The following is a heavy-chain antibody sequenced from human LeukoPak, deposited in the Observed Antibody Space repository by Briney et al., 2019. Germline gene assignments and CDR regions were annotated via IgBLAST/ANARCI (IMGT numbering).Heavy chain of an antibody. CDR1: GFSITTGYY. Sequence: SETMSLTCSVSGFSITTGYYWAWIRQPPGKGLEWIGTIFRIGSSYFNPSLKSRVTISVDTSKNQFSLKLSSVTAADTALYYCARVIDVAAAGYFDSWGQGTQVTVSS. V-gene: IGHV4-38-2*02. CDR2: IFRIGSS. J-gene: IGHJ4*02. CDR3: ARVIDVAAAGYFDS. D-gene: IGHD6-13*01.